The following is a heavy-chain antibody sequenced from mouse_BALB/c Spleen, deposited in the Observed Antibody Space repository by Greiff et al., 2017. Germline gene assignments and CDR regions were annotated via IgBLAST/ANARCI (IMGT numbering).Heavy chain of an antibody. J-gene: IGHJ4*01. Sequence: VKVVESGAELVRPGSSVKISCKASGYTFTSYDINWVKQRPGQGLEWIGWIYPGDGSTKYNEKFKGKATLTADKSSSTAYMQLSSLTSENSAVYFCARGFKAMDYWGQGTSVTVSS. CDR3: ARGFKAMDY. CDR2: IYPGDGST. V-gene: IGHV1S56*01. CDR1: GYTFTSYD.